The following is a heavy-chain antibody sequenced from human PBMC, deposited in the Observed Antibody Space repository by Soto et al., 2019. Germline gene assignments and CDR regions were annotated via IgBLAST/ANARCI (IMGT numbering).Heavy chain of an antibody. J-gene: IGHJ4*02. CDR1: GFTFSSYS. CDR2: ISSSSNYI. CDR3: ARDLTTGYYGY. D-gene: IGHD3-9*01. Sequence: EVQLVESGGGLVKPGGSLRLSCAASGFTFSSYSMNWVRQASGKGLEWVSSISSSSNYIYYADSVKGRFTISRDNAKNSLYLQMNSLITEDTAVYYCARDLTTGYYGYWGQGTLVTVSS. V-gene: IGHV3-21*01.